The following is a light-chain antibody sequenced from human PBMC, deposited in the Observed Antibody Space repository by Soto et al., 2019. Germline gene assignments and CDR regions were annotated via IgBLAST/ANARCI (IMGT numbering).Light chain of an antibody. CDR1: RSNIGADYD. V-gene: IGLV1-40*01. CDR2: ANT. Sequence: QLVLTQPPSVSGAPGQRVTISCTGSRSNIGADYDVHWYQQPPGTAPKLVVYANTNRPSGVPDRFSASKSGTSASLAITGLQADDEADYYCQSYDRNLRYVFGTGTKLTVL. CDR3: QSYDRNLRYV. J-gene: IGLJ1*01.